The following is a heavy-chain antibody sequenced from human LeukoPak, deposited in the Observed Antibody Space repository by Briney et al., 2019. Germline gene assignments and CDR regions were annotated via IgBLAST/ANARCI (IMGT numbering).Heavy chain of an antibody. J-gene: IGHJ3*02. CDR2: IGTAGDT. Sequence: PGGSLRLSCAASGFTFSSYDMHWVRQATGKGLEWVSAIGTAGDTYYPGSVKGRFTISRDNAKNSLYLQMNSLRAEDTAVYYCARDRLELLGSRAFDIWGQGTMVTVSS. D-gene: IGHD1-7*01. CDR1: GFTFSSYD. V-gene: IGHV3-13*01. CDR3: ARDRLELLGSRAFDI.